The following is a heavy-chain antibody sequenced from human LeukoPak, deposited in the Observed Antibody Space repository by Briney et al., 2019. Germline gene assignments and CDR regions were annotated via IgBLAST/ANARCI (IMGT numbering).Heavy chain of an antibody. CDR3: ARSPNYYDSSGYYSSGDY. Sequence: PGGSLRLSCAASGFTFSSNYMSWVRQAPGKGLEWVSVIYSGGSTYYADSVKGRFTISRDNSKNTLYLQMNSLRAEDTAVYYCARSPNYYDSSGYYSSGDYWGQGTLVTASS. CDR1: GFTFSSNY. J-gene: IGHJ4*02. CDR2: IYSGGST. V-gene: IGHV3-66*01. D-gene: IGHD3-22*01.